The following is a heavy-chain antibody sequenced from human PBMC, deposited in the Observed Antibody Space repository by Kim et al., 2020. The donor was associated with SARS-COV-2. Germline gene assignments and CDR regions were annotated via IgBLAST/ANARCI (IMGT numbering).Heavy chain of an antibody. CDR3: AKEGAMYSSGWDGYFDY. V-gene: IGHV3-33*06. J-gene: IGHJ4*02. CDR2: IWYDGSNK. D-gene: IGHD6-19*01. Sequence: GGSLRLSCAASGFTFSSYGMHWVRQAPGKGLEWVAVIWYDGSNKYYADSVKGRFTISRDNSKNTLYLQMNSLRAEDTAVYYCAKEGAMYSSGWDGYFDYWGQGTLVTVSS. CDR1: GFTFSSYG.